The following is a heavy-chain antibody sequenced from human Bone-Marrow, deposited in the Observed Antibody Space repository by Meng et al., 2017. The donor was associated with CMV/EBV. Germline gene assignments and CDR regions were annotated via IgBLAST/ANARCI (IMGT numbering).Heavy chain of an antibody. CDR2: FDPEDGGT. D-gene: IGHD3-10*01. CDR3: ATDLRQGVRAYYYYYGMDV. V-gene: IGHV1-24*01. CDR1: GYTLTELS. Sequence: ASVKVSCKVSGYTLTELSMHWVRQAPGKGLEWMGGFDPEDGGTIYAQKFQGRVTMTEDTSTDTAYMELSSLRSEDTAVYYCATDLRQGVRAYYYYYGMDVWGQGTTVTVSS. J-gene: IGHJ6*02.